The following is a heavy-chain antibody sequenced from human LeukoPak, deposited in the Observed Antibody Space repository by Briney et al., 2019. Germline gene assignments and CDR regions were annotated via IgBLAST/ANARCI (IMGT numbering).Heavy chain of an antibody. CDR1: GLKFRSSG. V-gene: IGHV3-33*06. J-gene: IGHJ5*02. Sequence: PGRSLRLSCVASGLKFRSSGMHWVRQAPGKGLEWVAVIHYDGSNTFYGDSVKGRFSISRDNSKNTVFLQMNSLRAEDTAVYYCAKRLTGGDLPNWFDPWGQGTLVTVSS. CDR2: IHYDGSNT. D-gene: IGHD3-10*01. CDR3: AKRLTGGDLPNWFDP.